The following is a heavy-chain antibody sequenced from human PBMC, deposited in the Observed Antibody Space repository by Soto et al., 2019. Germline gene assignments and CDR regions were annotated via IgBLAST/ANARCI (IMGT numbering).Heavy chain of an antibody. CDR2: TYQSGSA. J-gene: IGHJ6*02. Sequence: TLSLTCAVSGCSISSGGYSWTWIRQSPGKGLEWIGYTYQSGSAYYNPSLKSRVTISVDRSKNQFSLNLASVTAADTAVYYCARDYYGMDVWGQGTTVTVSS. CDR1: GCSISSGGYS. CDR3: ARDYYGMDV. V-gene: IGHV4-30-2*06.